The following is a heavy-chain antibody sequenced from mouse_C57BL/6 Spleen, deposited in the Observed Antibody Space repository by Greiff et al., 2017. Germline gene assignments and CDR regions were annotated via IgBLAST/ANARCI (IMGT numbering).Heavy chain of an antibody. Sequence: VQLQQSGAELVRPGASVTLSCKASGYTFTDYEMHWVKQTPVHGLEWIGAIDPETGGTAYNQKFKGKAILTADKSSSTAYMELRSLTSEDSAVYYCRPYSNYPYFDYWGQGTTLTVSS. V-gene: IGHV1-15*01. CDR1: GYTFTDYE. CDR3: RPYSNYPYFDY. D-gene: IGHD2-5*01. CDR2: IDPETGGT. J-gene: IGHJ2*01.